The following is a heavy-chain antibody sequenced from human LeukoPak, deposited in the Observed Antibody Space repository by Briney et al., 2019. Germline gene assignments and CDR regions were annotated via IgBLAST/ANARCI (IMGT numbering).Heavy chain of an antibody. CDR1: GFTFSSYE. J-gene: IGHJ3*02. V-gene: IGHV3-21*01. D-gene: IGHD6-19*01. CDR2: ISTGTGYM. Sequence: PGGSLRLSCAASGFTFSSYEMNWVRQAPGKGLEWVSYISTGTGYMYYADSVKGRFTISRDDAKNSLYLQMNSLRAEDTAVYYCARDHSSVWPRRDAFDIWGQGTMVTVSS. CDR3: ARDHSSVWPRRDAFDI.